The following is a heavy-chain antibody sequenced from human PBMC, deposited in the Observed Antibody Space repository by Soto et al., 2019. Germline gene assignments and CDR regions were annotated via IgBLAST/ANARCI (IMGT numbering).Heavy chain of an antibody. CDR2: ISAYNGNT. D-gene: IGHD2-2*01. CDR3: ARARDIVVVPAAMDY. CDR1: GYTFTSYG. J-gene: IGHJ4*02. V-gene: IGHV1-18*01. Sequence: ASVKVSCKASGYTFTSYGISWVRQAPGQGLEWMGWISAYNGNTNYAQKLQGRVTMTTDTSTITAYMELRSLRSDDTAVYYCARARDIVVVPAAMDYWGQGTLVTVSS.